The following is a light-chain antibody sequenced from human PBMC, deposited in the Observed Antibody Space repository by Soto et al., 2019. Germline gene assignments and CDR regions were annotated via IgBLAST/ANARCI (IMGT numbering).Light chain of an antibody. CDR1: QSVNSNY. CDR2: GAS. Sequence: EIVLTQSPGTLSLSPGDRATLSCRASQSVNSNYLAWYQRKPGHAPRLLIYGASNRATDIPYRFSASGSGTDFTLTITRLEAEDFAVYYCQQYDSTPPTFGQGTKVEVK. CDR3: QQYDSTPPT. J-gene: IGKJ1*01. V-gene: IGKV3-20*01.